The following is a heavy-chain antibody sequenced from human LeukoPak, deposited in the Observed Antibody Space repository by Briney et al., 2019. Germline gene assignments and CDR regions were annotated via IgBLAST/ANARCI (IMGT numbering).Heavy chain of an antibody. CDR3: AKIAVASPFFDY. CDR1: GFTFSRNG. CDR2: ISYDGSNV. V-gene: IGHV3-30*18. J-gene: IGHJ4*02. Sequence: GGSLRLSCAASGFTFSRNGMHWVRQTPGKGVEWVAVISYDGSNVYYGDSVKGRFTISRDNSKNTLYLQMNSLRAEDTAVYYCAKIAVASPFFDYWGQGTLVTVSS. D-gene: IGHD6-19*01.